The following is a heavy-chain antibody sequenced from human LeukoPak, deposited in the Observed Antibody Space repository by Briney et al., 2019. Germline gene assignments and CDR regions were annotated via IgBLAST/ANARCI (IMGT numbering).Heavy chain of an antibody. CDR2: INQDGSAE. D-gene: IGHD2/OR15-2a*01. J-gene: IGHJ4*02. CDR1: GFTFSSYW. CDR3: ATSRGLQS. V-gene: IGHV3-7*03. Sequence: GGSLRLSCAASGFTFSSYWMSRVRQAPGKGLEWVANINQDGSAEYYVDSVRGRFTISRDNARNSLYLQMNSLRVEDTAMYYCATSRGLQSWGRGTRVTVSS.